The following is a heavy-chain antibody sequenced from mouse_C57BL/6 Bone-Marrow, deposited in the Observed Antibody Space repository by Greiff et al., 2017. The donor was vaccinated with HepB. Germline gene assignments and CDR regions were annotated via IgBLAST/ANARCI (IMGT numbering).Heavy chain of an antibody. Sequence: EVKVVESGGGLVKPGGSLKLSCAASGFTFSSYAMSWVRQTPEKRLEWVATISDGGSYTYYPDNVTGRFTISRDNAKNNLYLQMSHLKSEDTAMYYCARDDYDYFWFAYWGQGTLVTVSA. CDR2: ISDGGSYT. CDR3: ARDDYDYFWFAY. V-gene: IGHV5-4*01. J-gene: IGHJ3*01. CDR1: GFTFSSYA. D-gene: IGHD2-4*01.